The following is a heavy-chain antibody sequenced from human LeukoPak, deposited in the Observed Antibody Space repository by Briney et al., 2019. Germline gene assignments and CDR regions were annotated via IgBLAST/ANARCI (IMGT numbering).Heavy chain of an antibody. J-gene: IGHJ4*02. CDR2: ITGSGDDT. Sequence: GGSLRLSCAASGFTFNNYAMTWVRQAPGKGLEWVSAITGSGDDTFHADSVKGRFTISRDNSKNTLYLQMTSLRAEDTAVYYCAKGSTSSRPYYFDFWGQEILVTVST. V-gene: IGHV3-23*01. D-gene: IGHD1-1*01. CDR1: GFTFNNYA. CDR3: AKGSTSSRPYYFDF.